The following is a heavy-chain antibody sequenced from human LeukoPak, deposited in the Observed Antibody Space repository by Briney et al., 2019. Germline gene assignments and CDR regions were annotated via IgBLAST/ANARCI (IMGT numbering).Heavy chain of an antibody. V-gene: IGHV4-34*01. J-gene: IGHJ5*02. CDR1: GGSFSGYY. CDR3: ARAVRQQLVLFDP. Sequence: PSETLSLTCAVYGGSFSGYYWSWIRQPPGKGLEWIGEINHSGSTNYNPSLKSRVTISVDTSKNQFSLKLSSVTAADTAVYYCARAVRQQLVLFDPWGQGTLVTVSS. CDR2: INHSGST. D-gene: IGHD6-13*01.